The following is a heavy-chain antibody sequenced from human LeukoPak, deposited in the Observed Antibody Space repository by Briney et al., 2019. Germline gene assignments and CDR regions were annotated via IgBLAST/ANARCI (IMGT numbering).Heavy chain of an antibody. V-gene: IGHV1-2*04. D-gene: IGHD3-10*01. CDR3: ARGGGRITMVRGVKGHHYYGMDV. Sequence: ASVKVSCKASGYTFTGYYMHWVRQAPGQGLEWMGWINPNSGGTNYAQKFQGWVTMTRDTSISTAYMELSRLRSDDTAVYYCARGGGRITMVRGVKGHHYYGMDVWGQGTTVTVSS. CDR2: INPNSGGT. J-gene: IGHJ6*02. CDR1: GYTFTGYY.